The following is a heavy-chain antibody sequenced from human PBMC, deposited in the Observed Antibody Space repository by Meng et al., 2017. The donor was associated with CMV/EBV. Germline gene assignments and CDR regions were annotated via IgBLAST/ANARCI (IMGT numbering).Heavy chain of an antibody. D-gene: IGHD2/OR15-2a*01. J-gene: IGHJ6*02. Sequence: GESLKISCAASGFTFSSYWMSWVRQAPGKGLEWVANIKQDGSEKYYVDSVKGRFTISRDNAKNSLYLQMNSLRAEDTAVYYCARDSLYGGYYYGMDVWGQGTTVTVSS. CDR2: IKQDGSEK. CDR1: GFTFSSYW. V-gene: IGHV3-7*01. CDR3: ARDSLYGGYYYGMDV.